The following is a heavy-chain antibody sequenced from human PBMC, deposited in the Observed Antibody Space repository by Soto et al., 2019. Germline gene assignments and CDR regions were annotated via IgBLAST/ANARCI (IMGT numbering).Heavy chain of an antibody. V-gene: IGHV4-34*01. J-gene: IGHJ6*02. D-gene: IGHD6-19*01. CDR2: INHSGST. Sequence: SEAVSLTCAVYGGSFSGYYWCWFRQPPGKGLEWIGEINHSGSTNYSPSLKSRVTISVDTSKNQFSLKLSSVTAADTAVYYCARYSTYSSGWYSVGYYYGMDVWGQGTTVTVS. CDR3: ARYSTYSSGWYSVGYYYGMDV. CDR1: GGSFSGYY.